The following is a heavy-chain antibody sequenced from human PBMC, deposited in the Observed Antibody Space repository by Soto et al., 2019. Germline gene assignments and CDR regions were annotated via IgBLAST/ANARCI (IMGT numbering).Heavy chain of an antibody. V-gene: IGHV1-46*01. Sequence: QVQLVQSGAEVKKPGASVKVSCKASGYTFTSYYMHWVRQAPGQGLEWMGIINPSGGSTSYAQKFQVRVTMTRDTSTSTVYMELSSLRSEDTAVYYCARDRSTVTTLSAFDIWGQGTMVTVSS. CDR1: GYTFTSYY. CDR3: ARDRSTVTTLSAFDI. CDR2: INPSGGST. J-gene: IGHJ3*02. D-gene: IGHD4-17*01.